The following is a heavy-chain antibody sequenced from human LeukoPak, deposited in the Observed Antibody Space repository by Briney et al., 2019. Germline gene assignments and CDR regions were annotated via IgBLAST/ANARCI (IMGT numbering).Heavy chain of an antibody. CDR2: INPHNGAT. D-gene: IGHD3-10*01. CDR1: GYPFTGYH. V-gene: IGHV1-2*02. CDR3: ARDAFRGTGSSNAFDI. Sequence: ASVKVSCKTSGYPFTGYHLQWVRQAPGQGLEWMGWINPHNGATNYAQKFQGRVSMTRDTSISTAYMELSRLTFDDTAVYYCARDAFRGTGSSNAFDIGGQGTMVTVS. J-gene: IGHJ3*02.